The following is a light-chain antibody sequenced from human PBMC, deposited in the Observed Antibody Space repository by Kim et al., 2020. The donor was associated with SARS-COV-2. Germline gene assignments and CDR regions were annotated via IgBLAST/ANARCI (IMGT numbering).Light chain of an antibody. CDR3: QQYNSPT. CDR1: QSISSW. V-gene: IGKV1-5*01. Sequence: TLSASVGDRVTITCRARQSISSWLAWYQQKPGKAPKLLIYDASSLESGVPSRFSGSGSGTEFTLTISSLQPDDFATYYCQQYNSPTFGQGTKLEI. CDR2: DAS. J-gene: IGKJ2*01.